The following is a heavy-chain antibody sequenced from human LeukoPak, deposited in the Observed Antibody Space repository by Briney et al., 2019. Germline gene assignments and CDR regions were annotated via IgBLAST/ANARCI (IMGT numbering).Heavy chain of an antibody. CDR2: LYHGDRT. CDR1: GFTVNTHF. J-gene: IGHJ4*02. CDR3: AKDLWFGDLVY. D-gene: IGHD3-10*01. Sequence: PGGSLRLSCAASGFTVNTHFMSWVRQAPGKGLEWVSVLYHGDRTYYADSVKGRFTISRDSSKNTVYLQMQNLRAEDTAVYYCAKDLWFGDLVYWGQGTLVTVSS. V-gene: IGHV3-66*02.